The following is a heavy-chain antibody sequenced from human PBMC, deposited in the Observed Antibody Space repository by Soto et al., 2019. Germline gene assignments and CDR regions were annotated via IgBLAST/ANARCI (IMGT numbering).Heavy chain of an antibody. Sequence: GGSLRLSCAASGFTFSSYSMNWVCQAPGKGLEWVSYISSSSSTIYYADSVKGRFTISRDNAKNSLYLQMNSLRAEDTAVYYCARDLYDFWSGYLSPVGLDMDVWGKGTTVTVSS. J-gene: IGHJ6*03. CDR2: ISSSSSTI. V-gene: IGHV3-48*01. CDR1: GFTFSSYS. CDR3: ARDLYDFWSGYLSPVGLDMDV. D-gene: IGHD3-3*01.